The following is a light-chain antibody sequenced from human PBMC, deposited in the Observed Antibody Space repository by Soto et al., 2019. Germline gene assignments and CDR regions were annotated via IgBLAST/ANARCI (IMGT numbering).Light chain of an antibody. CDR1: QSLLHSDGYNY. CDR3: MQALQTPWT. CDR2: LGS. Sequence: DIVMTQSPLSLPVTPGEPASISCRSSQSLLHSDGYNYLDWYLQKPGQSPPLLICLGSNRASGVPDRFSGSGSGTDFTLTISRVEAEDFGVYYCMQALQTPWTFGQGTKVDIK. V-gene: IGKV2-28*01. J-gene: IGKJ1*01.